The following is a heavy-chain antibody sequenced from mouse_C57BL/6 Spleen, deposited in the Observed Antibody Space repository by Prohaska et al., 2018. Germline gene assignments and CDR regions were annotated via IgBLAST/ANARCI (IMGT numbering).Heavy chain of an antibody. V-gene: IGHV1-15*01. CDR1: GYTFTDYE. CDR2: IDPETGGT. J-gene: IGHJ2*01. D-gene: IGHD1-1*01. CDR3: TVVDADY. Sequence: QVQLQQSGAELVRPGASVTLSCKASGYTFTDYEMHWVKQTPVHGLEWIGAIDPETGGTAYNQKFKGKVILTADKSSSTDYMELRRLSSEASAVYYCTVVDADYWGQGTTVIVSS.